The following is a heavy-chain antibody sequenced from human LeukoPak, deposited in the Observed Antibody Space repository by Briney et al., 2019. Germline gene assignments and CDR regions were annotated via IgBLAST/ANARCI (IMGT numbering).Heavy chain of an antibody. J-gene: IGHJ5*02. CDR1: GGSISSYY. D-gene: IGHD2-15*01. CDR2: INHSGST. Sequence: SETLSLTCTVSGGSISSYYWSWIRQPPGKGLEWIGEINHSGSTNYNPSLKSRVTISVDTSKNQFSLKLSSVTAADTAVYYCASSQGCSGGSCYSDWFDPWGQGTLVTVSS. CDR3: ASSQGCSGGSCYSDWFDP. V-gene: IGHV4-34*01.